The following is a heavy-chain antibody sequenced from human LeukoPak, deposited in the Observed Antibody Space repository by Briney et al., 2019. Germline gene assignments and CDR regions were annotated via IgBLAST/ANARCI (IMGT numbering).Heavy chain of an antibody. D-gene: IGHD6-13*01. J-gene: IGHJ4*02. CDR1: GFTFSSYG. Sequence: GGSLRLSCAASGFTFSSYGMHWVRQAPGKGLEWVAVISYDGSNKYYADSVKGRFTISRDNSKNTLYLQMNSLRAEDTAVYYCAKEWAAAGLTDYWGQGTLVTVSS. CDR3: AKEWAAAGLTDY. CDR2: ISYDGSNK. V-gene: IGHV3-30*18.